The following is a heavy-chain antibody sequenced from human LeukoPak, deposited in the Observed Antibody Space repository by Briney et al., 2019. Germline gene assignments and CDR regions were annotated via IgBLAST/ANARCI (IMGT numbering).Heavy chain of an antibody. J-gene: IGHJ4*02. CDR2: IGTSGGDI. D-gene: IGHD7-27*01. V-gene: IGHV3-21*04. CDR1: GFTFSSYS. CDR3: ARDPNWGSGY. Sequence: PGGSLRLSCAASGFTFSSYSMNWVRQAPGKGLEWVSIIGTSGGDIHYADSVKGRFSISRDNSKNTLFLQMSSLRVDDTVVYYCARDPNWGSGYWGQGTLVTVSS.